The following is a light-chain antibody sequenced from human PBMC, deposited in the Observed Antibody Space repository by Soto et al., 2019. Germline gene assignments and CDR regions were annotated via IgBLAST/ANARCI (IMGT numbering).Light chain of an antibody. CDR1: SSDVGGYNC. CDR2: DVT. J-gene: IGLJ1*01. V-gene: IGLV2-14*01. Sequence: QSVLTQPASVSGSPGQSITISCTGTSSDVGGYNCVSWYQQHPVKAPKLMIYDVTNRPSGVSDRFSGSKSGNTASLTISGLQAEDEADYYCSSYTSSSTPYVFGTGTKVTVL. CDR3: SSYTSSSTPYV.